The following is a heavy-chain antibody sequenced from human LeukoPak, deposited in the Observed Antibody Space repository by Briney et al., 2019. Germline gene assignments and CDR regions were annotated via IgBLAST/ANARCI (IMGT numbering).Heavy chain of an antibody. Sequence: GGSLRLSCAASGFTFSSYGMHWVRQAPGKGLDWVAVISNDGSKKYYADSVKGRFTISRDNSKNTLSLQASSLRTEDTAVYYCAKSHSSSSYFYYGMDVWGQGTTVTVSS. V-gene: IGHV3-30*18. D-gene: IGHD6-13*01. CDR3: AKSHSSSSYFYYGMDV. CDR1: GFTFSSYG. CDR2: ISNDGSKK. J-gene: IGHJ6*02.